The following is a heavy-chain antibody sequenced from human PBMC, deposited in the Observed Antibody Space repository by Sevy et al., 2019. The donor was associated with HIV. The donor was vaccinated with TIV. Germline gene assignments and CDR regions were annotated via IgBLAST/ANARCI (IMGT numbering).Heavy chain of an antibody. D-gene: IGHD3-3*01. CDR3: ASGVGVATYYYYYAMDV. Sequence: ASVKVSCKASGYTFTNYYMHWVRQAPGQGLEWMAIINPSSGGTTYAKKFQGRVTMTRDTSMSTVYMELSGLRSEDTAVYYCASGVGVATYYYYYAMDVWGQGTTVTVSS. CDR2: INPSSGGT. V-gene: IGHV1-46*03. J-gene: IGHJ6*02. CDR1: GYTFTNYY.